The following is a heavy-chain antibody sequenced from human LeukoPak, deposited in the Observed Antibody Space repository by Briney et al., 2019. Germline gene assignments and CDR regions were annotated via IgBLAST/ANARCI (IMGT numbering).Heavy chain of an antibody. CDR2: ISSSSSYI. CDR1: GFTFSSYS. CDR3: ARVGSYDSSGYLYENWFDP. D-gene: IGHD3-22*01. J-gene: IGHJ5*02. V-gene: IGHV3-21*01. Sequence: GGSLRLSCAASGFTFSSYSMNWVRQPPGKGLEWVSSISSSSSYIYYADSVKDRFTISRDNAKNSLYLQMNSLRAEDTAVYYCARVGSYDSSGYLYENWFDPWGQGTLVTVSS.